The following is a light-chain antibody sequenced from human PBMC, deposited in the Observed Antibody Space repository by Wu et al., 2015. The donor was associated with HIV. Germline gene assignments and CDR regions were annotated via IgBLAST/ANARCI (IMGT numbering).Light chain of an antibody. CDR2: GAS. Sequence: SCMTSQSISTAYVARYQQKAGQAPRLLIYGASTRATGIPARFSASGPGREFTLTISSLQSDDFAGYFCQQYNDWPLTFGGGTKVELK. CDR3: QQYNDWPLT. V-gene: IGKV3D-15*01. J-gene: IGKJ4*01. CDR1: QSISTA.